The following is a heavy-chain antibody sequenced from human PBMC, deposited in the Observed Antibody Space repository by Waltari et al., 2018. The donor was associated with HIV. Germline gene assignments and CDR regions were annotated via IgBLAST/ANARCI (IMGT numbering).Heavy chain of an antibody. D-gene: IGHD6-13*01. CDR2: ISYDGSNK. V-gene: IGHV3-30*04. Sequence: QVQLVESGGGVVQPGRSLRLSCEASGFTFSSYAMHWVRPAPGKGLEWVAVISYDGSNKYYADSVKGRFTISRDNSKNTLYLQMNSLRAEDTAVYYCARPLYSSSWYGGMDVWGQGTTVTVSS. CDR1: GFTFSSYA. CDR3: ARPLYSSSWYGGMDV. J-gene: IGHJ6*02.